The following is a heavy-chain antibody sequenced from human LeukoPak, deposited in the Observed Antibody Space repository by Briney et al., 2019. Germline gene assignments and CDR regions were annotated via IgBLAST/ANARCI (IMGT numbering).Heavy chain of an antibody. V-gene: IGHV3-7*01. D-gene: IGHD1-1*01. CDR2: IKQDGSEK. CDR3: ARSPPLWNGDAFGI. CDR1: GFTFSSYW. J-gene: IGHJ3*02. Sequence: GGSLRLSCAASGFTFSSYWMSWVRQAPGKGLEWVANIKQDGSEKYYVDSVKGRFTISRDNAKNPLYLQMNSLRVEDTAVYYCARSPPLWNGDAFGIWGQGTMVTVSS.